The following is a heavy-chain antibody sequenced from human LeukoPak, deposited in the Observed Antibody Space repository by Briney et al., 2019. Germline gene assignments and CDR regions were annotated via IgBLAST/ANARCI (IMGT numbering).Heavy chain of an antibody. D-gene: IGHD3-22*01. J-gene: IGHJ4*02. CDR1: GFTFSSYN. Sequence: GGSLRLSCAASGFTFSSYNMNWVRQAPGKGLEWVSSISSSSTYIFYADSVEGRFTISRDNAKNSLYLQMNSLRAEDTAVYYCARAPLYYYDSSGPHYFDYWGQGTLVTVSS. V-gene: IGHV3-21*01. CDR2: ISSSSTYI. CDR3: ARAPLYYYDSSGPHYFDY.